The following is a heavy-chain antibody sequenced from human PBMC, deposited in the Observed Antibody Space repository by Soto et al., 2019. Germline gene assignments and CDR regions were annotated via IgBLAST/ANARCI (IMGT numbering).Heavy chain of an antibody. CDR2: ISYDGSNK. D-gene: IGHD2-15*01. CDR3: SRGYCSGGSCYYYYGMDV. CDR1: GFTFSSYA. V-gene: IGHV3-30-3*01. J-gene: IGHJ6*02. Sequence: QVQLVESGGGVVQPGRSLRLSCAASGFTFSSYAMHWVRQAPGKGLEWVAVISYDGSNKYYADSVKGRFTISRDNSKNTLYLQMNSLRAEDTAVYYCSRGYCSGGSCYYYYGMDVWGQGTKVTVSS.